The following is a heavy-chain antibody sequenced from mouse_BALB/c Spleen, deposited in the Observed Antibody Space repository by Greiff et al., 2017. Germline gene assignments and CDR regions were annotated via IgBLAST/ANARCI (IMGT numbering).Heavy chain of an antibody. CDR1: GFSLTSYG. CDR2: IWAGGST. J-gene: IGHJ3*01. CDR3: ARDQVGTNWDPFAY. Sequence: QVQLKESGPGLVAPSQSLSITCTVSGFSLTSYGVHWVRQPPGKGLEWLGVIWAGGSTNYNSALMSRLSISKDNSKSQVFLKMNSLQTDDTAMYYCARDQVGTNWDPFAYWGQGTLVTVSA. V-gene: IGHV2-9*02. D-gene: IGHD4-1*01.